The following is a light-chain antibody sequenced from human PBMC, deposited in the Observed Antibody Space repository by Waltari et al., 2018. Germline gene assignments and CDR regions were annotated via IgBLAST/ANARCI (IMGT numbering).Light chain of an antibody. J-gene: IGLJ2*01. CDR2: GKN. V-gene: IGLV3-19*01. CDR3: NSRDSSGKNVI. Sequence: SSELTQDPPVSVALGQTVRITCQGDSLRTYYAGWSQQKPGQAPVLVIYGKNSRPSGIPDRFSVSRSRNTASLTITGAQAEDEADYYCNSRDSSGKNVIFAGGTKVTVL. CDR1: SLRTYY.